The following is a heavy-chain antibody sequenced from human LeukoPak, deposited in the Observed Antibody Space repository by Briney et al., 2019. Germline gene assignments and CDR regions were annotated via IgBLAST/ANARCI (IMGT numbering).Heavy chain of an antibody. CDR1: GYTFTDYC. CDR3: ATVTTVTPNWFDP. V-gene: IGHV1-69-2*01. J-gene: IGHJ5*02. Sequence: ATVTISCKASGYTFTDYCMHWVQQAPGKGLEWMGRVDPEDGETIYAEKFQGRVTITADTSTDTAYMELSSLRSEDTAVYYCATVTTVTPNWFDPWGQGTLVTVSS. CDR2: VDPEDGET. D-gene: IGHD4-17*01.